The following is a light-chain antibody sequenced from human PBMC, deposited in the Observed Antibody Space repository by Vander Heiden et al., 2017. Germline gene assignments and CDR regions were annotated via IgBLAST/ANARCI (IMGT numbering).Light chain of an antibody. CDR2: GAS. J-gene: IGKJ4*01. CDR3: QQYNEWPLT. V-gene: IGKV3-15*01. Sequence: EVVMTQSPTPLSLSPGERAPLPCRARHSVSNKLVWYQQKPGQVPRLLIYGASTRATGFPARFSGSGSGTEFTLTISSLQSEDFAVYYCQQYNEWPLTFGGGTRVDIK. CDR1: HSVSNK.